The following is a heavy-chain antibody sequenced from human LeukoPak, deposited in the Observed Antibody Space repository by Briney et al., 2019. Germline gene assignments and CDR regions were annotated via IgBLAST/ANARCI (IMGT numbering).Heavy chain of an antibody. J-gene: IGHJ4*02. CDR2: IYYSGST. CDR3: ARGYSYDSFDY. V-gene: IGHV4-59*01. D-gene: IGHD5-18*01. CDR1: GGSISSYY. Sequence: PSETLSLTCTVSGGSISSYYWSWLRQPPGKGLEWIGYIYYSGSTNYNPSLKSRVTISVDTSKNQFSLNLSSLTASDTAVYFCARGYSYDSFDYWGLGTLVTGST.